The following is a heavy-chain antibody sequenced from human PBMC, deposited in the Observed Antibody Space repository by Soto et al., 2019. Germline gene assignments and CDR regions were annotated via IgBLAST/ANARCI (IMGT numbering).Heavy chain of an antibody. CDR1: GFTFSSYG. V-gene: IGHV3-30*03. D-gene: IGHD6-6*01. CDR3: VCIEYSSSSGY. Sequence: PGGSLRLSCAASGFTFSSYGMHWVRQAPGKGLEWVAVISYDGSNKYYADSVKGRFTISGDNSKNTLYLQMNSLRAEDTAVYYCVCIEYSSSSGYWGQGTLVTVSS. J-gene: IGHJ4*02. CDR2: ISYDGSNK.